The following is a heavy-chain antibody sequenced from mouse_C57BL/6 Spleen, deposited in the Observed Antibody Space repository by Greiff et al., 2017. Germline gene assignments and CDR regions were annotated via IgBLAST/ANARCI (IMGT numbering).Heavy chain of an antibody. V-gene: IGHV3-6*01. CDR2: ISYDGSN. D-gene: IGHD2-4*01. J-gene: IGHJ3*01. Sequence: VQLKESGPGLVKPSQSLSLTCSVTGYSITSGYYWNWIRQFPGNKLEWMGYISYDGSNNYNPSLKNRISITRDTSKNQFFLKLNSVTTEDTATYYCAKGGYDYDEAWFAYWGQGTLVTVSA. CDR3: AKGGYDYDEAWFAY. CDR1: GYSITSGYY.